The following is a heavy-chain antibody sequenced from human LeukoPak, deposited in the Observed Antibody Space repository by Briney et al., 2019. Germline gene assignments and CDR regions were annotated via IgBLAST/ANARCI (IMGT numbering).Heavy chain of an antibody. CDR2: SSAYNGNT. Sequence: GASVKVSCKASGYTFTSYGISWVRQSPGQGLEWMGWSSAYNGNTNYAQKLQGRVTMTTDTSTSTTYMELRSLRSDDTAVYYCVFFQADDGIRYFDWLTEYYFDYWGQGTLVTVSS. CDR3: VFFQADDGIRYFDWLTEYYFDY. V-gene: IGHV1-18*01. CDR1: GYTFTSYG. J-gene: IGHJ4*02. D-gene: IGHD3-9*01.